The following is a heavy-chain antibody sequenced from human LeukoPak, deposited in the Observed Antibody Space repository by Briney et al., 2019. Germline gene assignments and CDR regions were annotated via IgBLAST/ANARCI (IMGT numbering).Heavy chain of an antibody. V-gene: IGHV3-48*04. J-gene: IGHJ4*02. Sequence: GGSLRLSCAASGFTFSSYNMNWVRQAPGKGLGWVSYISLSTTSIYYADSVKGRFTISRDNAKNSLYLQMNSLRAEDAAVYFCAKAPVTSCRGAYCYPFDSWGQGTLVTVSS. D-gene: IGHD2-21*01. CDR1: GFTFSSYN. CDR2: ISLSTTSI. CDR3: AKAPVTSCRGAYCYPFDS.